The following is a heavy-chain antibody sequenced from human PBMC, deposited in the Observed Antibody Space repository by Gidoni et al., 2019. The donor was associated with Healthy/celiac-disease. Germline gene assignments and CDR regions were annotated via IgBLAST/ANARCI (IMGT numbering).Heavy chain of an antibody. J-gene: IGHJ6*02. D-gene: IGHD2-15*01. CDR3: AGVGCSGGSCYYYYYGMDV. CDR2: ISSSSSYI. CDR1: GFTFSSYS. Sequence: EVQLVESGGGLVKPGGSLRLSCAASGFTFSSYSMTWVRQAPGKGLEWFSSISSSSSYIYYADAVKGRLTTSRDDAKNTPYLQMNSLRAEDTAVDYCAGVGCSGGSCYYYYYGMDVWDQGTTVTVSS. V-gene: IGHV3-21*01.